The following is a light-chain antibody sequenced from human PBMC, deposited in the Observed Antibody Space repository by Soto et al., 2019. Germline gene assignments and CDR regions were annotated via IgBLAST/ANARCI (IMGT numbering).Light chain of an antibody. V-gene: IGKV1-6*01. CDR2: AAA. J-gene: IGKJ4*01. CDR1: QGIRND. CDR3: QQRSNWPLT. Sequence: AIQMTQSPPSLSASVGDRVTITCRASQGIRNDLGWYQQKPGKAPKLLIYAAATLQIGVPSRFSGSGSGTEFTLTISSLEPEDFAVYYCQQRSNWPLTFGGGTKVDIK.